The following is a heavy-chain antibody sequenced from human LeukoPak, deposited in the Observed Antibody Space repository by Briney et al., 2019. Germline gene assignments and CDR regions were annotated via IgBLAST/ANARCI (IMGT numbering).Heavy chain of an antibody. V-gene: IGHV3-23*01. CDR3: AKTLPTYYYDSSGYYLGYFDY. CDR2: ISGSGGST. D-gene: IGHD3-22*01. J-gene: IGHJ4*02. CDR1: GFTFSSYA. Sequence: PGGSLRLSCAASGFTFSSYAMSWVRQAPGKGLEWVSAISGSGGSTYYADSVKGRFTISRDNSKSTLYLQMNSLRAEDTAVYYCAKTLPTYYYDSSGYYLGYFDYWGQGTLVTVSS.